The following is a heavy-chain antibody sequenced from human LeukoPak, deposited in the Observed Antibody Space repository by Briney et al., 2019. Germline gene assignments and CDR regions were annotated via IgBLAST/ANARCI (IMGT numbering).Heavy chain of an antibody. V-gene: IGHV4-59*01. CDR1: GGSISSFH. Sequence: SETLSLTCTVSGGSISSFHWSWIRQPPGKGLEWIAHIYYSGSTNYNPSLKSRVTISVDTSKNQFSLKLSSVTAADTAVYYCARVYYSNSYDYWYFDLWGRGTLVTVSS. J-gene: IGHJ2*01. D-gene: IGHD6-13*01. CDR3: ARVYYSNSYDYWYFDL. CDR2: IYYSGST.